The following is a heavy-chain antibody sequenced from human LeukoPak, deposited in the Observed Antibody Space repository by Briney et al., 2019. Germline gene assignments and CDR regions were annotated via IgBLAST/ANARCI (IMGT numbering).Heavy chain of an antibody. CDR3: ARPSSGTYYGMDV. Sequence: GESLKISCKGSGYRFTGYWIAWVRQMPGKGLEWMGTIYPDDSETRYSPSSQGQVTISADKSISTAYLQWSTLEASDTATYYCARPSSGTYYGMDVWGQGTTVTVSS. J-gene: IGHJ6*02. V-gene: IGHV5-51*01. CDR1: GYRFTGYW. D-gene: IGHD1-26*01. CDR2: IYPDDSET.